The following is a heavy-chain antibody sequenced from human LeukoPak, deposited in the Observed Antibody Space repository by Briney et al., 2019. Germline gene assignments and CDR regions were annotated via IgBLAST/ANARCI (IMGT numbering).Heavy chain of an antibody. D-gene: IGHD2-15*01. J-gene: IGHJ3*02. V-gene: IGHV4-34*01. CDR2: IYYSGST. CDR1: GGSFSGYY. CDR3: ARGGYCSGGSCYSLAFDI. Sequence: PSETLSLTCAVYGGSFSGYYWGWIRQPPGKGLEWIGSIYYSGSTYYNPSLKSRVTISVDTSKNQFSLKLSSVTAADTAVYYCARGGYCSGGSCYSLAFDIWGQGTMVTVSS.